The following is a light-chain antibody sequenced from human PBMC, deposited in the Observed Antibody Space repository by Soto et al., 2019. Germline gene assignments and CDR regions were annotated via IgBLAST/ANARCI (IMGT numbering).Light chain of an antibody. Sequence: QSVLTQPASVSGSPGQSITISCTGTSSDVGGYNYVSWYQQHPGKAPKLMIYEVSNRPSGVSNRFSGSKSGNTASLTISGLQAEDEADYYRSSYAGSSNVFGTGTKVTVL. J-gene: IGLJ1*01. CDR3: SSYAGSSNV. V-gene: IGLV2-14*01. CDR1: SSDVGGYNY. CDR2: EVS.